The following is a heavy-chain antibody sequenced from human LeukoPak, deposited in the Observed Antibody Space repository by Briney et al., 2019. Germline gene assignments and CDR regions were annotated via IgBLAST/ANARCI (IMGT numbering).Heavy chain of an antibody. J-gene: IGHJ4*02. D-gene: IGHD3-10*01. Sequence: GRSPRLSCAAAGFTFSSYAMHWGRQAPGKGLGWVAVISYDGSNKYYADSVKGRFTISRDNSKNTLYLQMNSLRAEDTAVYYCARETTTPMVRGVIITTPFGYWGQGTLVTVSS. CDR3: ARETTTPMVRGVIITTPFGY. CDR2: ISYDGSNK. CDR1: GFTFSSYA. V-gene: IGHV3-30-3*01.